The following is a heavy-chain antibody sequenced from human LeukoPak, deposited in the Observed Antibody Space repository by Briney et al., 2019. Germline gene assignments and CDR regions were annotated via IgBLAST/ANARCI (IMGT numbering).Heavy chain of an antibody. V-gene: IGHV3-9*01. D-gene: IGHD2-2*01. CDR1: GFICDDYA. CDR3: AKERGSTSYQLDY. Sequence: PGGSLRLSCAVSGFICDDYAMHWVRQAPGKGLEWVSGISWNSGSIGYADSVKGRFTISRDNAKNSLYLQLNSLRAEDTAFYYCAKERGSTSYQLDYWGQGTLVTVSS. CDR2: ISWNSGSI. J-gene: IGHJ4*02.